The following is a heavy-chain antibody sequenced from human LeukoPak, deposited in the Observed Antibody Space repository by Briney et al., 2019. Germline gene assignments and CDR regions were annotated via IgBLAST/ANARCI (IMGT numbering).Heavy chain of an antibody. CDR2: IWSDGSSK. Sequence: GRSLRLSCAASGFTFITYVMHWVRQAPGKGLESVSVIWSDGSSKYYADSVRGGFTISRDNSKNTLYLQMNSLRAEDTAVYYCARGRRRDVNTFDAFDIWGQGTMVTVSS. CDR1: GFTFITYV. V-gene: IGHV3-33*01. CDR3: ARGRRRDVNTFDAFDI. J-gene: IGHJ3*02. D-gene: IGHD5-24*01.